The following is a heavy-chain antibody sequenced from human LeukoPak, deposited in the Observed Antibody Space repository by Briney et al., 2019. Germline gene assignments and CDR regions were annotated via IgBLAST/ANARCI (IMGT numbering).Heavy chain of an antibody. V-gene: IGHV3-53*01. D-gene: IGHD5-18*01. CDR3: ARAPQDTAMVAHKYYFDY. J-gene: IGHJ4*02. CDR2: IYSGGST. CDR1: GFTVSSNY. Sequence: GGSLRLFCAASGFTVSSNYMSWVRQAPGKGLEWVSVIYSGGSTYYADSVKGRFTISRDNSKNTLYLQMNSLRAEDTAVYYCARAPQDTAMVAHKYYFDYWGQGTLVTVSS.